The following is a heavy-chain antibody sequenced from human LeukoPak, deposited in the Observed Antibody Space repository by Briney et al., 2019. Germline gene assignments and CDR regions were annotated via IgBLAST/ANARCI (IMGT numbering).Heavy chain of an antibody. J-gene: IGHJ4*02. CDR3: ARTTVTTSAADY. CDR2: INPGGGST. CDR1: GYTFTSYY. D-gene: IGHD4-17*01. Sequence: ASVKVSCKASGYTFTSYYMHWVRQAPGQGLEWMGIINPGGGSTSYAQKFQGRVTMTRDTSTSTVYMELSSLRSEDAAVDYCARTTVTTSAADYWGQGTLVTVSS. V-gene: IGHV1-46*01.